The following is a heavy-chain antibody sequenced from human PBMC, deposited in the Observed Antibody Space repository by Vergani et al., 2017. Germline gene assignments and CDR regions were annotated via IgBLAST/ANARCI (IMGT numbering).Heavy chain of an antibody. CDR3: ARAADYDFWSGYIYCFDY. D-gene: IGHD3-3*01. Sequence: QVQLVQSGAEVKKPGASVKVSCKASGYTFTSYYMHWVRQAPGQGLEWMGWISAYNGNTNYAQKLQGRVTMTTDTSTSTAYVERRSLRSDNTAVYYCARAADYDFWSGYIYCFDYWGQGTLVTVSS. CDR2: ISAYNGNT. V-gene: IGHV1-18*04. J-gene: IGHJ4*02. CDR1: GYTFTSYY.